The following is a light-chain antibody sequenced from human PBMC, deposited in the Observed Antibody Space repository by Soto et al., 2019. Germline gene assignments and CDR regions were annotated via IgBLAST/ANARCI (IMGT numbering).Light chain of an antibody. J-gene: IGKJ5*01. CDR2: DAS. V-gene: IGKV3-11*01. CDR1: QNVRSY. CDR3: QQRSNWPIT. Sequence: EIVMTQSPATLSVSPGERATLSCRASQNVRSYLAWYQQKPGQAPRLLIYDASNRATGIPARFSGSGSGTDFTLTISSLEPEDFAVYYCQQRSNWPITFGQGTRLETK.